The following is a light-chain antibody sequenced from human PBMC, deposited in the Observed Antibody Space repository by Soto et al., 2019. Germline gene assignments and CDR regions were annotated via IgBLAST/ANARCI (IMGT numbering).Light chain of an antibody. J-gene: IGLJ1*01. CDR2: DVS. V-gene: IGLV2-14*03. CDR1: SSDVGGYNY. CDR3: SSYTSSSLHV. Sequence: QSALTQPASVSGFPGQSITISCTGTSSDVGGYNYVSWYQQHPGKAPKLMIYDVSNRPSGVSYRFSGSKSGNTASLTISGLQAEDEADYYCSSYTSSSLHVFGTGTKVTVL.